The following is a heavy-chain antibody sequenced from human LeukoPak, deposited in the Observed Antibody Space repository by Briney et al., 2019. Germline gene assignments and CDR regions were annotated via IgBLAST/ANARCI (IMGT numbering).Heavy chain of an antibody. V-gene: IGHV4-39*01. Sequence: SETLSLTCTVSGGSISSSSYYWGWIRQPPGKGLEWIGCIYYRGSSYYNPSLKSRVTISVDTSKNQFSLKLSSVTAADTAVYYCARLGDCSSTSCYSFGWFDPWGQGTLVTVSS. CDR3: ARLGDCSSTSCYSFGWFDP. CDR1: GGSISSSSYY. CDR2: IYYRGSS. D-gene: IGHD2-2*02. J-gene: IGHJ5*02.